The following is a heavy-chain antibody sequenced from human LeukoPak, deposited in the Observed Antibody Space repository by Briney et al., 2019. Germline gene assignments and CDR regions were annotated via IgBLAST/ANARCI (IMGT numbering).Heavy chain of an antibody. V-gene: IGHV1-69*02. CDR1: GGTFSSYT. Sequence: SGKLSCTASGGTFSSYTIRLVRQAPGQGLEWMGMFIPILGIAKSAQKYQGRVTITTDKSTSTAYMELSRLRAEDTGVYYCASVIDYDFCSGYMHARDYWGQGTLVTVSS. CDR3: ASVIDYDFCSGYMHARDY. J-gene: IGHJ4*02. D-gene: IGHD3-3*01. CDR2: FIPILGIA.